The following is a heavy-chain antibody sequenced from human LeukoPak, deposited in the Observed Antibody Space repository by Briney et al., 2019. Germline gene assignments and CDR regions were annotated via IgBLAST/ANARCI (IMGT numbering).Heavy chain of an antibody. CDR2: IIPIFGTA. D-gene: IGHD2-15*01. Sequence: GASVKVSCKASGGTFSSYAISWVRQAPGQGLEWMGRIIPIFGTANYAQKFQGRVTITTGESTSTAYMELSSLRSEDTAVYYCARDGIDCSGGSYYSLRYYYYYMDVWGKGTTVTVSS. V-gene: IGHV1-69*05. J-gene: IGHJ6*03. CDR1: GGTFSSYA. CDR3: ARDGIDCSGGSYYSLRYYYYYMDV.